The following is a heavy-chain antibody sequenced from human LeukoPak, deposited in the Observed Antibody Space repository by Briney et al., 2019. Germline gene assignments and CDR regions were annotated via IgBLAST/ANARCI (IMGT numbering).Heavy chain of an antibody. CDR3: ARAGGTDWSYYYYYMDV. CDR1: GFTFSDYY. Sequence: PGGSLRRSCAASGFTFSDYYMSWIRQAPGKGLEWFSYISSSGSTIYYADSVQGRFTISRDNAKNSLYLQMNSLRAEDTAVYYCARAGGTDWSYYYYYMDVSGKGTTVTVSS. V-gene: IGHV3-11*04. CDR2: ISSSGSTI. D-gene: IGHD3-9*01. J-gene: IGHJ6*03.